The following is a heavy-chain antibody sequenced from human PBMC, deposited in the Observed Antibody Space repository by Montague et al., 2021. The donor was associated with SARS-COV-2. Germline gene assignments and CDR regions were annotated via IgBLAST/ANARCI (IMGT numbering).Heavy chain of an antibody. CDR1: GSSLTTSGMC. Sequence: PALVKPTQTLTLTCTFSGSSLTTSGMCVRWIRQSPGKALEWLALINWHDEKYYSTSLKARLTISKDTSKNQVVLTMTNMDPLDTATYYCARTPHGVYSALFDYWGQGILITVSP. D-gene: IGHD4-17*01. CDR2: INWHDEK. J-gene: IGHJ4*02. CDR3: ARTPHGVYSALFDY. V-gene: IGHV2-70*01.